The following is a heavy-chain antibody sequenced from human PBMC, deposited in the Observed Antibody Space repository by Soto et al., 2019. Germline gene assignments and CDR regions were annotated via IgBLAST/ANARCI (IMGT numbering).Heavy chain of an antibody. J-gene: IGHJ4*02. CDR1: GFTFSSYA. D-gene: IGHD4-17*01. CDR2: ISGSGGST. CDR3: AKDPKGGDYPFDY. V-gene: IGHV3-23*01. Sequence: EVQLLESGGGLVQPGGSLRLSCAASGFTFSSYAMSWVRQAPGKGLEWVSAISGSGGSTYYADSVKGRFTISRDKSKNTLYLQMNSLRAEDTAVYYCAKDPKGGDYPFDYWGQGTLVTVSS.